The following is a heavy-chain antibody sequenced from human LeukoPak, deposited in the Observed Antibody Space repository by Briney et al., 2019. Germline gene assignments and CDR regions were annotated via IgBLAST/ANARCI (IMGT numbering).Heavy chain of an antibody. CDR3: ARMHDYSNSYMDV. D-gene: IGHD4-11*01. J-gene: IGHJ6*03. V-gene: IGHV3-66*02. CDR2: IYVGGST. Sequence: PGGSLRLSCAASGFTVSSNYMSWVRLAPGKGLEWVSVIYVGGSTYYADSVKGRFIISSDNSKNTLYLQMNSLRAEDTAVYYCARMHDYSNSYMDVWGKGTTVTVSS. CDR1: GFTVSSNY.